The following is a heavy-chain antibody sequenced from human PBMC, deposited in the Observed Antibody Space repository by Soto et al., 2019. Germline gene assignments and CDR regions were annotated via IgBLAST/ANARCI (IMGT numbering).Heavy chain of an antibody. V-gene: IGHV4-31*03. J-gene: IGHJ4*02. CDR2: IYYSGST. Sequence: SETLSLTCTVSGGSISSGDYYWSWIRQVPKKGLEWIGYIYYSGSTYYNPSLRSRVAMSVDTPKNQFSLKLSSVTAADTAIYYCAREGRLAAAGRFDYWGQGTLVTVSS. CDR1: GGSISSGDYY. D-gene: IGHD6-13*01. CDR3: AREGRLAAAGRFDY.